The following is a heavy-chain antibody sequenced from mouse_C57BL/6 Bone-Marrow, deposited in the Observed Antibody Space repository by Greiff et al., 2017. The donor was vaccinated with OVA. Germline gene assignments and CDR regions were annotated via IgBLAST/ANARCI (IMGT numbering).Heavy chain of an antibody. CDR3: ASAVFAY. J-gene: IGHJ3*01. Sequence: VQLQQPGAELVKPGASVKLSCKASGYTFTSYWMQWVKQRPGQGLEWIGEIDPSDSYTNYNQKFKGKPTLTVDTSSSTAYMQLSSLTSEDSAVYYCASAVFAYWGQGTLVTVSA. CDR2: IDPSDSYT. V-gene: IGHV1-50*01. CDR1: GYTFTSYW.